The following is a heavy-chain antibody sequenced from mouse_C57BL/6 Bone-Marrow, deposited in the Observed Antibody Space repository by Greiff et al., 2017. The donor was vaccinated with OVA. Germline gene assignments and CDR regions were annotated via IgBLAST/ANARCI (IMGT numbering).Heavy chain of an antibody. Sequence: ESGPGLVKPSQSLSLTCSVTGYSITSGYYWNWIRQFPGNKLEWMGYISYDGSNNYNPSLKNRISITRDTSKNQFFLKLNSVTTEDAATYYCAREGYYGTPWFAYWGQGTLVTVSA. CDR1: GYSITSGYY. V-gene: IGHV3-6*01. D-gene: IGHD1-1*01. CDR2: ISYDGSN. CDR3: AREGYYGTPWFAY. J-gene: IGHJ3*01.